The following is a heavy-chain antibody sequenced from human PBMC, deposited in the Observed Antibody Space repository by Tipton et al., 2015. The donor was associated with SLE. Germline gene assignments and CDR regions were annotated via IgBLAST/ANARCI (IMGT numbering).Heavy chain of an antibody. CDR1: GGSISSSSYY. D-gene: IGHD3-3*01. V-gene: IGHV4-39*07. CDR2: IYYSGSA. J-gene: IGHJ4*02. Sequence: TLSLTCTVSGGSISSSSYYWGWIRQPPGKGLEWIGSIYYSGSAYYNPSLKSRVTISVDTSKNQFSLKLSSVTAADTAVYYCASAYDFWSGSSFDYWGQGTLVTVSS. CDR3: ASAYDFWSGSSFDY.